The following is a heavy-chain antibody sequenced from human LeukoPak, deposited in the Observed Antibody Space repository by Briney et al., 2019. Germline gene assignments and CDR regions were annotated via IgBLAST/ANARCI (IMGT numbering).Heavy chain of an antibody. CDR3: ARDSMRIQTGTTP. Sequence: GSLRLSCAASGFTFSSYAMSWVRQAPGRGLEWIGSIYYTGTTYYNPSLKSRVTISVDTSKNQFSLKLTSVTAADTALYFCARDSMRIQTGTTPWGQGTLATVSS. J-gene: IGHJ5*02. D-gene: IGHD1-1*01. CDR2: IYYTGTT. V-gene: IGHV4-39*07. CDR1: GFTFSSYA.